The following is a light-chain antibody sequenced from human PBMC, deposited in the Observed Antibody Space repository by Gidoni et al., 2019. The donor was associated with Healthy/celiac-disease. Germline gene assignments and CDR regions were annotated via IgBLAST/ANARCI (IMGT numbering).Light chain of an antibody. V-gene: IGLV3-1*01. CDR3: QAWDSSTVV. CDR1: KLGDKY. CDR2: KDS. Sequence: SSELTQPPSVSVSPGQTASITCSGEKLGDKYACWYQQKPGQSPVLVIYKDSKRPSGIPERFSGSNSGNTATLTISGTQAMDEADYYCQAWDSSTVVFGGGTKLTVL. J-gene: IGLJ2*01.